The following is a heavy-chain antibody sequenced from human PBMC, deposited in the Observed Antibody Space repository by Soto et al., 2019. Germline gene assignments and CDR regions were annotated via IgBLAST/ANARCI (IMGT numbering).Heavy chain of an antibody. CDR1: GYTFTGYY. CDR2: INPNSGGT. Sequence: ASVKISCKASGYTFTGYYMHWVRQAPGQGLEWMGWINPNSGGTNYAQKFQGRVTMTRDTSISTAYMELSRLRSDDTAVYYCARDRLKAWTVDGTFHYWGEGTLVTVSS. D-gene: IGHD6-19*01. V-gene: IGHV1-2*02. J-gene: IGHJ4*02. CDR3: ARDRLKAWTVDGTFHY.